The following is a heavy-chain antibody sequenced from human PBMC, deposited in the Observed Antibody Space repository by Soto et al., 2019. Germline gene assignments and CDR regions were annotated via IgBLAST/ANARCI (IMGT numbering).Heavy chain of an antibody. J-gene: IGHJ4*02. V-gene: IGHV4-30-4*01. D-gene: IGHD1-26*01. CDR3: AREVSGSYPSFFDY. Sequence: PSETLSLTCTVSGGSISSGDYYWSWIRQPPGKGLEWIGYIYYSGSTYYNPSLKSRVTISVDTSKNQFSLKLSSVTAADTAVYYCAREVSGSYPSFFDYWGQGTLVTVSS. CDR1: GGSISSGDYY. CDR2: IYYSGST.